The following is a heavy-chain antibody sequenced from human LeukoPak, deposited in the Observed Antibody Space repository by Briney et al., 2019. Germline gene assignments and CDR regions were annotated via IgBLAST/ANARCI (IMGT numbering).Heavy chain of an antibody. CDR2: INHSGST. Sequence: SETLSLTCAVYGGSFSGYYWSWIRQPPGKGLEWIGEINHSGSTNYNPSLKSRVTISVDTSKNQFSLKLSSVTAADTAVYYCARERCYGPLDYWGQGTLVTVSS. D-gene: IGHD5-18*01. J-gene: IGHJ4*02. V-gene: IGHV4-34*01. CDR3: ARERCYGPLDY. CDR1: GGSFSGYY.